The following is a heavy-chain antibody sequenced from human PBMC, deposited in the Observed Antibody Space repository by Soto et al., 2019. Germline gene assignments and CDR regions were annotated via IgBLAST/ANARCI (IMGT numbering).Heavy chain of an antibody. CDR2: ISGSGGST. V-gene: IGHV3-23*01. J-gene: IGHJ6*02. CDR3: AKAVIKAEQYYYGMDV. D-gene: IGHD3-10*01. CDR1: GLTFSSYA. Sequence: GGSLRLSCAASGLTFSSYAMSWVRQAPGKGLEWVSAISGSGGSTYYADSVKGRFTISRDNSKNTLYLQMNSLRAEDTAVYYCAKAVIKAEQYYYGMDVWGQGTTVTVSS.